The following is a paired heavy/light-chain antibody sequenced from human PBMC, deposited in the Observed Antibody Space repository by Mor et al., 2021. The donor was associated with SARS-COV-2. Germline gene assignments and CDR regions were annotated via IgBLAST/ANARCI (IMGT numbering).Heavy chain of an antibody. J-gene: IGHJ4*02. Sequence: EVQLVESGGGLVKPGGSLRLSCTTSGFNFSAAWMSWVRQAPGKGLGWVGRIQSTTGGGTTHYAAPVKGRFIISRDDSLNTVYLQMNSLKTEDTAMYYCVSPIFINGTNSRRGYWGQGALVTVSS. CDR2: IQSTTGGGTT. CDR1: GFNFSAAW. V-gene: IGHV3-15*01. D-gene: IGHD1-20*01. CDR3: VSPIFINGTNSRRGY.
Light chain of an antibody. Sequence: SYELTQPPSVSVSPGQTARITCSGDALPHQYTYWYQQKPGQAPVLVIYKDSERPSGIPERFSGSSSGTTVTLTISRVQTEDEADYYCQSADDSLWVFGGGTRLTVL. V-gene: IGLV3-25*03. CDR1: ALPHQY. CDR2: KDS. CDR3: QSADDSLWV. J-gene: IGLJ3*02.